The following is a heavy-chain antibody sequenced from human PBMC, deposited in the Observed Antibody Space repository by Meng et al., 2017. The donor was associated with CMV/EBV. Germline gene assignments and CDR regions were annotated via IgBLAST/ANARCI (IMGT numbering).Heavy chain of an antibody. CDR1: GGSIRSSSYY. D-gene: IGHD2-2*01. Sequence: LPLRDSAPGLVKPSETLYLTRTVLGGSIRSSSYYWGGIRQPPGKGLEWIGSIYYSGSTYYNPSLKSRVTISVDTSKNQFSLKLSSVTAADTAVYYCARDRDIVVVPGDPWFDPWGQGTLVTVSS. V-gene: IGHV4-39*07. CDR3: ARDRDIVVVPGDPWFDP. J-gene: IGHJ5*02. CDR2: IYYSGST.